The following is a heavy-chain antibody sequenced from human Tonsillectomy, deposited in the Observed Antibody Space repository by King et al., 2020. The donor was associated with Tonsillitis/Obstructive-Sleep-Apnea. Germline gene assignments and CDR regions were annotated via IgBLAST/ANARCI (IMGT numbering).Heavy chain of an antibody. Sequence: QLVQSGAEVKKPGASVKVSCKASGYTFTTYGISWVRQAPGQGLEWMGWISDYNGNRKYGQTFQGRVTMTTDTSTSTAYMELRSLRADDTAVYYCARAREDYYDSSGYYYCGQGTLGTVSS. D-gene: IGHD3-22*01. CDR2: ISDYNGNR. V-gene: IGHV1-18*04. J-gene: IGHJ4*02. CDR3: ARAREDYYDSSGYYY. CDR1: GYTFTTYG.